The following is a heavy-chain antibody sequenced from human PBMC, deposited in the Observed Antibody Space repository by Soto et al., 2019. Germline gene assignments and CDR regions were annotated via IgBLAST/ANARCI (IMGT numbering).Heavy chain of an antibody. CDR2: ISSSSSYI. CDR3: ARVLGQTGPEYYFDY. CDR1: GFTFSSYS. D-gene: IGHD7-27*01. J-gene: IGHJ4*02. V-gene: IGHV3-21*01. Sequence: GGSLRLSCAASGFTFSSYSMNWVRQAPGKELEWVSSISSSSSYIYYADSVKGRFTISRDNAKNSLYLQMNSLRAEDTAVYYCARVLGQTGPEYYFDYWGQGTLVTVS.